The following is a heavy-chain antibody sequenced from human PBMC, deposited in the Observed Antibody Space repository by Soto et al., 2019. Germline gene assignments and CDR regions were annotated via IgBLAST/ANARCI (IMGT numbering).Heavy chain of an antibody. CDR1: GFTLNDHY. Sequence: GGALTLTCAASGFTLNDHYIDWVRQAPGKGLEWVGRTRDRSRSYTMEYAASVKGRFTISRDASKDSLYLQMNSLKTEDTAVYYCVRVRGSVLYHPDYWGLCALFTGSA. V-gene: IGHV3-72*01. CDR3: VRVRGSVLYHPDY. J-gene: IGHJ4*02. D-gene: IGHD2-2*01. CDR2: TRDRSRSYTM.